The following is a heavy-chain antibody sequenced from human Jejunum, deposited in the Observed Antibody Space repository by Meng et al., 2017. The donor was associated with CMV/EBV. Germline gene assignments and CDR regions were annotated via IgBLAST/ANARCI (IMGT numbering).Heavy chain of an antibody. CDR3: AKDRGSGGNGYGMDV. Sequence: GCIFSSYAMYGVRQAPGKGLGWVAFTRYDGVNKYHADSVKGRFTISKDFSQNTLYLQMNSLRAEDTAVYYCAKDRGSGGNGYGMDVWGQGTTVTVSS. CDR1: GCIFSSYA. V-gene: IGHV3-30*02. J-gene: IGHJ6*02. D-gene: IGHD2-15*01. CDR2: TRYDGVNK.